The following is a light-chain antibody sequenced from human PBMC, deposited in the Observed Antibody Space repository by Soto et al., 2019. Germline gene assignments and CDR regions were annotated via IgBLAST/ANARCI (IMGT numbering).Light chain of an antibody. CDR2: KAS. J-gene: IGKJ1*01. V-gene: IGKV1-5*03. CDR1: QSISSW. CDR3: QQYKSYWT. Sequence: DIHMTQSPSTLSAFVGDRVTITCRASQSISSWLAWYQQKPGKAPKLLIFKASTLESGVPSRFSGSGSGTECALTISSLQPDDFATYYCQQYKSYWTFGQGTKVEVK.